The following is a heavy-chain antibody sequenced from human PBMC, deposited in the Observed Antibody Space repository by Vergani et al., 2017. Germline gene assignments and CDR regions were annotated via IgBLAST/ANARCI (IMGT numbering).Heavy chain of an antibody. CDR1: GGTFSSYA. J-gene: IGHJ3*02. CDR2: IIPIFGTA. CDR3: ARDRTPAAGPGDAFDI. V-gene: IGHV1-69*01. D-gene: IGHD6-13*01. Sequence: QLVQSGPEVKKPGTSVKVSCKASGGTFSSYAISWVRQAPGQGLEWMGGIIPIFGTANYAQKFQGRVTITADESTSTAYMELSSLRSEDTAVYYCARDRTPAAGPGDAFDIWGQGTMVTVSS.